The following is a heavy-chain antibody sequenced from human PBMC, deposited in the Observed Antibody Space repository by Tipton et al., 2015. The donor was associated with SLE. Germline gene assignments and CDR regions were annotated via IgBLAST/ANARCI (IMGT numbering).Heavy chain of an antibody. D-gene: IGHD3-3*01. CDR1: GFTFSSYS. CDR3: ARGSYDFWSGYYYYYYYMDV. Sequence: SLRLSCAASGFTFSSYSMNWVRQAPGKGLEWVSYISSSSSTIYYADSVKGRFTISRDNAKNSLYLQRNSLRAEDTAVYYCARGSYDFWSGYYYYYYYMDVWGKGTTVTISS. V-gene: IGHV3-48*01. J-gene: IGHJ6*03. CDR2: ISSSSSTI.